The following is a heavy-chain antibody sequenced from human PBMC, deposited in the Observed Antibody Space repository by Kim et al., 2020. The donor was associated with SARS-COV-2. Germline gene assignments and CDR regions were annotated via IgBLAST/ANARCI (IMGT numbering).Heavy chain of an antibody. CDR3: ARDGGGPKYYMEF. CDR1: GGSISRDY. CDR2: IHNSGST. D-gene: IGHD3-16*01. V-gene: IGHV4-59*01. J-gene: IGHJ6*03. Sequence: SETLSLTCSVSGGSISRDYWSWIRQPPGKGLEWIGYIHNSGSTTYNPSLKSRVTISVDTSKNQFSLKLSSVTAADTARYYCARDGGGPKYYMEFWGKGTT.